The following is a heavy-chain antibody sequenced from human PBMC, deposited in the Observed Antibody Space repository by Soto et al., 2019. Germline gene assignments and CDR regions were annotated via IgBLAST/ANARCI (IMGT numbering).Heavy chain of an antibody. CDR3: AKDTPGYYDFWSGYTNWFDP. J-gene: IGHJ5*02. CDR2: ISYDGSNK. CDR1: GFTFSSYG. Sequence: PGGSLRLSCAASGFTFSSYGMHWVRQAPGKGLEWVAVISYDGSNKYYADSVKGRFTISRDNSKNTLYLQMNSLRAEDTAVYYCAKDTPGYYDFWSGYTNWFDPWGQGTLVTVSS. V-gene: IGHV3-30*18. D-gene: IGHD3-3*01.